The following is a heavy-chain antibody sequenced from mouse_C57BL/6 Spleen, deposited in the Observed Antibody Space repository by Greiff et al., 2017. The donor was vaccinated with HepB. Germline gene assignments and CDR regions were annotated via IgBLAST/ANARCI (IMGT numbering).Heavy chain of an antibody. V-gene: IGHV1-26*01. CDR1: GYTFTDYY. D-gene: IGHD1-1*01. J-gene: IGHJ2*01. CDR3: ARKGGYYYGFDY. CDR2: INPNNGGT. Sequence: EVQLQQSGPELVKPGASVKISCKASGYTFTDYYMNWVKQSHGKSLEWIGDINPNNGGTSYNQKFKGKATLTVDKSSSTAYMELRSLTSEDSAVYYCARKGGYYYGFDYWGQGTTLTVSS.